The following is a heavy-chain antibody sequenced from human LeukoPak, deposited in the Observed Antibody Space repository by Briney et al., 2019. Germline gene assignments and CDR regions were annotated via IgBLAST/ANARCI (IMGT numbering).Heavy chain of an antibody. D-gene: IGHD6-19*01. CDR1: TGSISSYY. Sequence: SETLSLTCTVSTGSISSYYWSWIRQPAGKGLEWIGRIYTSGSTNYNPSLKSRVTMSVDTSKNQFSLKLSSVTAADTAVYYCARHTTGTGAVAGPFDYWGQGTLVTVSS. J-gene: IGHJ4*02. CDR3: ARHTTGTGAVAGPFDY. CDR2: IYTSGST. V-gene: IGHV4-4*07.